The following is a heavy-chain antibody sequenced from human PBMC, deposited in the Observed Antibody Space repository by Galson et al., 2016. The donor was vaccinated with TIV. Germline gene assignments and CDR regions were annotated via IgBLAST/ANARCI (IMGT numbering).Heavy chain of an antibody. V-gene: IGHV6-1*01. CDR3: ARAAGRNGATCHATCESFDG. J-gene: IGHJ3*01. Sequence: CAISGDSVSSNSAAWNWIRQSPSRGLEWLGRTYCRSRCYYDYAVSVKSRITIESDTSKNQFSLQLNSVTSEDTAVYHCARAAGRNGATCHATCESFDGWGQGTKVTVSS. CDR2: TYCRSRCYY. CDR1: GDSVSSNSAA. D-gene: IGHD3-10*01.